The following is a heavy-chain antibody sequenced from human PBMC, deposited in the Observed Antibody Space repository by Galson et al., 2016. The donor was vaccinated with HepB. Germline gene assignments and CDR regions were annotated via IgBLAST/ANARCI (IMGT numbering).Heavy chain of an antibody. V-gene: IGHV3-30-3*01. CDR3: VRSILQGYFDP. Sequence: SLRLSCAASGFSFSDYAMHWVRQAPGKGLEWVAIISYDGSNKFYADSVRGRFTISRDNSRNTLYLQVNSVRPEDTAVYYCVRSILQGYFDPWGQGTLVTVSS. D-gene: IGHD4-11*01. CDR2: ISYDGSNK. J-gene: IGHJ5*02. CDR1: GFSFSDYA.